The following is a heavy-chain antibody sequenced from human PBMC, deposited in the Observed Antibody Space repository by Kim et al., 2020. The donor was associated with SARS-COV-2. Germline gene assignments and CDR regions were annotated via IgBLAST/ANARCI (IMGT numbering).Heavy chain of an antibody. Sequence: GGSLRLSCAASGFTFSIYAMRWVRQAPGKGLEWVSTITFSGGDTYYADSVKGRFTISRDNSKNTLYLQMNSLRAEDTAIYYCAKDQCDYGYAGFHFWGQGTLVTVSS. CDR1: GFTFSIYA. D-gene: IGHD5-18*01. V-gene: IGHV3-23*01. CDR2: ITFSGGDT. J-gene: IGHJ4*02. CDR3: AKDQCDYGYAGFHF.